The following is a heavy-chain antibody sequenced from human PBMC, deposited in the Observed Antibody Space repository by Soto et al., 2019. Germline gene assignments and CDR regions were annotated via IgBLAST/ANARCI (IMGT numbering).Heavy chain of an antibody. CDR3: ARDRRVAAAGNDAFDL. Sequence: GASVKVSCKASGYTFTGYYMHWVRQAPGQGLEWMGWINPNSGGTNYAQKFQGWVTMTRDTSISTAYMELSRLRSDDTAVYYCARDRRVAAAGNDAFDLWGQGTMVTVSS. CDR2: INPNSGGT. J-gene: IGHJ3*01. CDR1: GYTFTGYY. V-gene: IGHV1-2*04. D-gene: IGHD6-13*01.